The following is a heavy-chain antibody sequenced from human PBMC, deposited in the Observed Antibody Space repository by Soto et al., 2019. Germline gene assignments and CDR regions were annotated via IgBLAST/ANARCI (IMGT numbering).Heavy chain of an antibody. J-gene: IGHJ4*02. CDR2: IYSSGST. V-gene: IGHV4-61*01. CDR3: ARDIRGYSRAFDF. D-gene: IGHD5-18*01. CDR1: GDSVSSYNYY. Sequence: SETLSLTCTVSGDSVSSYNYYWTWIRQSPGKGLEWVGYIYSSGSTKYNPSLKSRVTISLHTSSNQFSLNLTSVTAADTAVYYCARDIRGYSRAFDFWGQGTLVTVSS.